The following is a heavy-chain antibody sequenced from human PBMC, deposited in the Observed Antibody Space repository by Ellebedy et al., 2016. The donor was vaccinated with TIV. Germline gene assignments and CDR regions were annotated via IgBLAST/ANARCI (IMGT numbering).Heavy chain of an antibody. V-gene: IGHV3-7*01. CDR3: ATDRTYVLNI. CDR2: IKQDGSEK. Sequence: PGGSLRLSCAASGFTFSDAWMNWVRQAPGKGLEWVANIKQDGSEKWYVDSVKGRFTISRDNAKNTLYLQMNSLRAEDTAVYYCATDRTYVLNIWGQGTMVTVSA. D-gene: IGHD3-10*02. CDR1: GFTFSDAW. J-gene: IGHJ3*02.